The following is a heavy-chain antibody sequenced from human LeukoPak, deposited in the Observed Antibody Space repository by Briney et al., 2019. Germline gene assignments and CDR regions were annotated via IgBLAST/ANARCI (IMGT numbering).Heavy chain of an antibody. Sequence: GASVKVSCKASGYTFTSHCIHWVRQAPGQGLEWMGLIHPSDGVTTYAQNFQGRVTVTRDTSTSTAYMELSSLRSEDTAVYYCARDHWGIVENGYDYFYYDMDVWGQGTTVTVSS. J-gene: IGHJ6*02. D-gene: IGHD7-27*01. CDR1: GYTFTSHC. CDR2: IHPSDGVT. CDR3: ARDHWGIVENGYDYFYYDMDV. V-gene: IGHV1-46*01.